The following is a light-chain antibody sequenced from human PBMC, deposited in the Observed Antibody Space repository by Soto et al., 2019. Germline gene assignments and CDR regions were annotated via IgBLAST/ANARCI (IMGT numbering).Light chain of an antibody. V-gene: IGLV1-40*01. Sequence: QSVLTQPPSVSGAPGQRVTISCTGSSSNIGAGYDLHWYQQLPGTAPKLLISDDNNRPSGVPDRFSGSKSGTSASLAITGLQAEDEADYYCQSYDSSLSGYVFGTGTKVTVL. CDR2: DDN. CDR1: SSNIGAGYD. CDR3: QSYDSSLSGYV. J-gene: IGLJ1*01.